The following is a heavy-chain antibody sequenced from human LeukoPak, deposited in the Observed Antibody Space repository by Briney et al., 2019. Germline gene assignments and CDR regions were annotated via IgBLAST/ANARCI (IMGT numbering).Heavy chain of an antibody. CDR1: GFTFSTYE. Sequence: GGSLRLSCAASGFTFSTYEMSWVRQAPGKGLEWVANIKQDGSEKYYVDSVKGRFTISRDNAKNSLYLQMNSLRAEDTAVYYCAREAIPMWFGEPNPAFDIWGQGTMVTVSS. CDR3: AREAIPMWFGEPNPAFDI. V-gene: IGHV3-7*01. J-gene: IGHJ3*02. D-gene: IGHD3-10*01. CDR2: IKQDGSEK.